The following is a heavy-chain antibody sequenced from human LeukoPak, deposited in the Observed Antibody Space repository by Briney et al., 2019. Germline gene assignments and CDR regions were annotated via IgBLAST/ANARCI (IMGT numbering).Heavy chain of an antibody. V-gene: IGHV3-11*05. J-gene: IGHJ4*02. CDR1: GFTFSDYY. CDR3: TRDPRRLDY. Sequence: GGSLRLSCTVSGFTFSDYYMTWVRQAPGKGLEWLSYISGNSGDINYLDSVRGRFTISRDDAKNSLYLQMNSLRVEDTAVYYCTRDPRRLDYLGQGTLVTVSS. CDR2: ISGNSGDI.